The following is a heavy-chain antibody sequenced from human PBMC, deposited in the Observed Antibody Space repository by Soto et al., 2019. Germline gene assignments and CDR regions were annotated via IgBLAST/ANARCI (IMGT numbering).Heavy chain of an antibody. V-gene: IGHV4-59*01. D-gene: IGHD2-21*01. CDR2: IYNSGST. J-gene: IGHJ4*02. CDR1: GGSISSYY. CDR3: ARDRGRDCYNSFNY. Sequence: SETLSLTCTVSGGSISSYYWSWIRQPPGKGLEWIGRIYNSGSTNYNPSLKSRVTISVDTSKNQFSLKLSSVTAADTAVYCCARDRGRDCYNSFNYWGKGTLVTGS.